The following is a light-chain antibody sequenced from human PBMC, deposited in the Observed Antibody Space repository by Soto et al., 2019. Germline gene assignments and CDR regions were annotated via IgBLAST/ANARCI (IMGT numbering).Light chain of an antibody. CDR3: CSYAGSYIYV. CDR1: SSDVGGYNY. J-gene: IGLJ1*01. V-gene: IGLV2-11*01. CDR2: DVS. Sequence: QSAPTQPRSVSGSPGQSVTISCSGTSSDVGGYNYVSWYQQHPGKAPKVMIYDVSKRPSGVPDRFSGSKSGNTASLTISGLQAEDEADYYCCSYAGSYIYVFGSGTKVTVL.